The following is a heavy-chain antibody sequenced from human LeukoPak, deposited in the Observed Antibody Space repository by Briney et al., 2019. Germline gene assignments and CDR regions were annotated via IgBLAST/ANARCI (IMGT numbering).Heavy chain of an antibody. CDR2: IFPSGGEI. J-gene: IGHJ5*02. V-gene: IGHV3-23*01. CDR3: ATYRQVLLPFEP. Sequence: GGSLRLSCAASGFTFSTFAMILVRQPPGKGLELDSSIFPSGGEIHYADSVRGRFTISRDKSKSTLSLQMNSLRAEDTAIYYCATYRQVLLPFEPWGQGTLVTVSS. CDR1: GFTFSTFA. D-gene: IGHD2-8*02.